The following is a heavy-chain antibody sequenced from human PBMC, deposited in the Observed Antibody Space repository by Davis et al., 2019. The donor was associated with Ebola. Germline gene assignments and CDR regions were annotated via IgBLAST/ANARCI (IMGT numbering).Heavy chain of an antibody. CDR2: ISSSSDII. J-gene: IGHJ5*02. Sequence: GESLKISCAASGFTFSTYSMNWVRQAPGKGLEWVSYISSSSDIISYADSVRGRFTISRDNAKDSLYLQMDSLRDEDTAVYYCAGDSWLTGTGSGFDPWGQGTLVTVSS. CDR3: AGDSWLTGTGSGFDP. V-gene: IGHV3-48*02. D-gene: IGHD1-7*01. CDR1: GFTFSTYS.